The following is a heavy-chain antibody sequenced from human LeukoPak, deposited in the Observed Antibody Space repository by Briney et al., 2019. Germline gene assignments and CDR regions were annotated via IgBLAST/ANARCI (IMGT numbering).Heavy chain of an antibody. CDR2: IYDTGNT. CDR3: ARHSNGAAARHYDY. D-gene: IGHD6-13*01. J-gene: IGHJ4*02. CDR1: GGSISSYY. Sequence: SETLSLTCTVSGGSISSYYWSWVRQPPGKGLEWIGFIYDTGNTNYNPSLKSRVTTSVDTSKNQFSLKLSSVTAADTAVYYCARHSNGAAARHYDYWGQGTLVTVSS. V-gene: IGHV4-59*08.